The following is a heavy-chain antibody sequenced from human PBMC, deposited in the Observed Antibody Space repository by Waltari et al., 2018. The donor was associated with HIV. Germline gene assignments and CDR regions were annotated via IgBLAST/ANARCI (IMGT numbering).Heavy chain of an antibody. D-gene: IGHD3-22*01. V-gene: IGHV3-48*04. CDR1: GFTLRSYS. J-gene: IGHJ4*02. CDR3: VRPLYDSSGSLSSGEY. CDR2: ISMDGSRI. Sequence: EVEVVESGGRLAQPGGSLRISCMVSGFTLRSYSMNWVRQAPGKGLEWVCYISMDGSRIDYGDSVRGRFTTSRDNARNSVFLQMNSLRADDTAVYYCVRPLYDSSGSLSSGEYWGQGTLVTVSS.